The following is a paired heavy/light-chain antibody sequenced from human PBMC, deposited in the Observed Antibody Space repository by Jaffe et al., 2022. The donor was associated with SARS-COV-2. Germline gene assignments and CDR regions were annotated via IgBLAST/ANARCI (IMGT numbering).Heavy chain of an antibody. CDR1: GFTFNDYA. V-gene: IGHV3-9*01. Sequence: EVQLVESGGGLVQPGRSLRLSCEASGFTFNDYAMYWVRQAPGKALEWVSSISWDSDSIGYADSVKGRFAISRDNAKNSLYLQMNSLRPEDTALYYCAKASEQGWRGYDSSGYHRGSALDMWGQGTMVTVSS. J-gene: IGHJ3*02. D-gene: IGHD3-22*01. CDR3: AKASEQGWRGYDSSGYHRGSALDM. CDR2: ISWDSDSI.
Light chain of an antibody. CDR2: DNT. J-gene: IGLJ2*01. V-gene: IGLV1-51*01. CDR1: SSNIGNNY. CDR3: ETWDSGLSAGVV. Sequence: QSVLTQPPSVSAAPGQKVTISCSGSSSNIGNNYVSWYQQLPGTAPKLLIYDNTKRPSGIPDRFSGSKSGTSATLGITGLQTGDEADYYCETWDSGLSAGVVFGGGTKLTVL.